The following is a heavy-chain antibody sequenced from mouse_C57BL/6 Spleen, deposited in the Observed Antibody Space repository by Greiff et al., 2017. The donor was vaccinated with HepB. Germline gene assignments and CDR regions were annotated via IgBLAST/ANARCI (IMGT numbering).Heavy chain of an antibody. CDR2: ISDGGSYT. D-gene: IGHD1-1*01. Sequence: EVKLVESGGGLVKPGGSLKLSCAASGFTFSSYAMSWVRQTPEKRLEWVATISDGGSYTYYPDNVKGRFPISRDNAKNNLYLQMSHLKSEDTAMYYCARDRGVTAVVAGDYFDYWGQGTTLTVSS. V-gene: IGHV5-4*01. J-gene: IGHJ2*01. CDR3: ARDRGVTAVVAGDYFDY. CDR1: GFTFSSYA.